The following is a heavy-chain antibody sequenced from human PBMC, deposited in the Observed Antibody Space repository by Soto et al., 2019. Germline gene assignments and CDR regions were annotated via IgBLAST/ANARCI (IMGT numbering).Heavy chain of an antibody. J-gene: IGHJ4*02. CDR2: IIPIFGTT. D-gene: IGHD5-12*01. CDR1: GDIFSGYS. V-gene: IGHV1-69*14. Sequence: QVQLVQSGAEVKKPGSSVKVSCKTSGDIFSGYSISWVRQAPGQGLEWMGGIIPIFGTTNYAQRVHGRVTITADKSTSTVYMELYSLKPEDTAVYYCARDLGSGYDPGDYWGQGTLVTVSS. CDR3: ARDLGSGYDPGDY.